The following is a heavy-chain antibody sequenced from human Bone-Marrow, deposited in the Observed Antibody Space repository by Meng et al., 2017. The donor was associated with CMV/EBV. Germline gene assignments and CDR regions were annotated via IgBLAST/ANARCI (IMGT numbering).Heavy chain of an antibody. CDR1: GFTFSDYY. Sequence: GESLKISCAASGFTFSDYYMSWIRQAPGKGLEWVSYISSSGSTIYYADSVKGRFTISRDNAKNSLYLQMNSLRAEDTAVYYCARVGNGGSRPTVGVYYYYGMDVWGQGTTVTVSS. J-gene: IGHJ6*02. CDR2: ISSSGSTI. V-gene: IGHV3-11*04. D-gene: IGHD4-23*01. CDR3: ARVGNGGSRPTVGVYYYYGMDV.